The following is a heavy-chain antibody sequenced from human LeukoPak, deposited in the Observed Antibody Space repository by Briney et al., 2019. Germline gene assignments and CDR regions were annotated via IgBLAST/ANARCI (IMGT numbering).Heavy chain of an antibody. CDR3: ARTIGYCIGGSCYYFDY. CDR2: IDWDDDK. J-gene: IGHJ4*02. D-gene: IGHD2-15*01. CDR1: WFSLSTSKMC. V-gene: IGHV2-70*11. Sequence: SGPALVKPTQTLTLTCTFSWFSLSTSKMCVSWIRQPPGKALEWLARIDWDDDKHFSTSLKTRLTISKDTSKNQMVLTMTNMDTVDTATYYCARTIGYCIGGSCYYFDYWGQGTLVTVSS.